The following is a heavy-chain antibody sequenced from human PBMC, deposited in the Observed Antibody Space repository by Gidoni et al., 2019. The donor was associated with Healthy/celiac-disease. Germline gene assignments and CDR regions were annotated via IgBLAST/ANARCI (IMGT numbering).Heavy chain of an antibody. CDR1: GFTFSSYA. V-gene: IGHV3-30-3*01. Sequence: QVQLVESGGGVVQPGRSLRLTCAASGFTFSSYAMPWVRQAPGKGLEWVAVISYDGSNKYYADSVKGRFTISRDNSKNTLYLQMNSLRAEDTAVYYCARDLSSWYGDGYWGQGTLVTVSS. CDR2: ISYDGSNK. CDR3: ARDLSSWYGDGY. D-gene: IGHD6-13*01. J-gene: IGHJ4*02.